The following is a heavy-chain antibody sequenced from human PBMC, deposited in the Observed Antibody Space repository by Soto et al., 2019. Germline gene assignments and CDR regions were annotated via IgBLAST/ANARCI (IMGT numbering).Heavy chain of an antibody. CDR1: GDSVSSNSAA. J-gene: IGHJ6*01. Sequence: PSQTLSLTCAISGDSVSSNSAAWNWIRQSPSRGLEWLGRTYYRSTRWYNDYAVSVKSRITVNPDTSKNQFSLHLNSVTPEDTAFFYGAETIPPQGNNLAVWEKGPTDTASS. CDR2: TYYRSTRWYN. CDR3: AETIPPQGNNLAV. D-gene: IGHD1-1*01. V-gene: IGHV6-1*01.